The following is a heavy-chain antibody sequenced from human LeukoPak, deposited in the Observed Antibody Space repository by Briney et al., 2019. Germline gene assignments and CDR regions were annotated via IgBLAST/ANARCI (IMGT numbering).Heavy chain of an antibody. J-gene: IGHJ4*02. CDR3: ARNYYDSSGYWGYFDY. D-gene: IGHD3-22*01. CDR1: GGSISSYY. CDR2: IYYSGST. Sequence: SEPLSLPCTVSGGSISSYYWSWIRQPPGKGLEWIGYIYYSGSTNYNPSLKSRVTISVDTSKNQFSLELSSVTAADTAVYYCARNYYDSSGYWGYFDYWGQGTLVTVSS. V-gene: IGHV4-59*12.